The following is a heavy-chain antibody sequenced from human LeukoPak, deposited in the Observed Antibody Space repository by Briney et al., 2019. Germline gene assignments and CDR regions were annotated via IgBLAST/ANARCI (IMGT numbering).Heavy chain of an antibody. CDR3: ARVVTTSED. J-gene: IGHJ4*02. V-gene: IGHV3-74*01. D-gene: IGHD1-14*01. CDR1: GLTFSSYW. CDR2: INSDGSNS. Sequence: TGGPLRLSCAASGLTFSSYWMHWVRQAPGKGLVWVSRINSDGSNSSYADSVKGRFMISRDNAKNTMYLQMNSLRAEDTAVYYCARVVTTSEDWGQGTLVTVSS.